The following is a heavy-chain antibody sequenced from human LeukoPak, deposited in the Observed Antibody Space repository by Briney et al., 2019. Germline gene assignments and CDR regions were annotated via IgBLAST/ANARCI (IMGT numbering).Heavy chain of an antibody. J-gene: IGHJ4*02. CDR3: ARMYSNYFDY. V-gene: IGHV4-61*01. D-gene: IGHD4-11*01. CDR1: GGSVSSGSYY. Sequence: PSETLSLTCTVSGGSVSSGSYYWSWIRQPPGKGLEWVGYIYYSGSTTYNPSLEGRITISVDTTKNQFPLQLCPVTAADTAVYFCARMYSNYFDYWRQGSLVSVSS. CDR2: IYYSGST.